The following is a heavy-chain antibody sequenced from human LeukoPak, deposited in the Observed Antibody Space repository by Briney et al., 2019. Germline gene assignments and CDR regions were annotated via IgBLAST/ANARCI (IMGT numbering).Heavy chain of an antibody. CDR3: ATESRAASGSYYFDY. V-gene: IGHV5-51*07. CDR2: IYPGDSDT. D-gene: IGHD1-26*01. J-gene: IGHJ4*02. CDR1: GYRLTNYW. Sequence: GDSLKISCKRCGYRLTNYWLNWVQQIPGKEQDWIHIIYPGDSDTRYSPSFQGQVTISADKSISTAYLQWSSLKASDTAMYYCATESRAASGSYYFDYWGQGTLVTVSS.